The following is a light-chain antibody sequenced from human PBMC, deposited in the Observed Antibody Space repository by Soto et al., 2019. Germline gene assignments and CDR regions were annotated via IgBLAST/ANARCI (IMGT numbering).Light chain of an antibody. Sequence: EIVMTQSPATLALSPGERATLSCRASQSVSSNFAWYQQKPGQAPRLLIYGASTRATGIPARFSGSGSGTEFTLTISSLQSEDFAVYYCQQYNNWARTFGQGTKLEIK. J-gene: IGKJ2*01. CDR1: QSVSSN. V-gene: IGKV3-15*01. CDR2: GAS. CDR3: QQYNNWART.